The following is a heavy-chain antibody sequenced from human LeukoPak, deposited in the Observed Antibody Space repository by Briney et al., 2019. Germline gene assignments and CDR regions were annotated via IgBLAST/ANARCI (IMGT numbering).Heavy chain of an antibody. Sequence: GGSLRLSCAASGFTFSSYGMHWVRQAPGKGLEWVTVIWYAGSNKYYADSVKGRFTISRDNSKNTLYLQMNSLRAEDTAVYYCARDRDTAMVAPYYYGMDVWGQGTTVTVSS. D-gene: IGHD5-18*01. CDR2: IWYAGSNK. V-gene: IGHV3-33*01. CDR3: ARDRDTAMVAPYYYGMDV. J-gene: IGHJ6*02. CDR1: GFTFSSYG.